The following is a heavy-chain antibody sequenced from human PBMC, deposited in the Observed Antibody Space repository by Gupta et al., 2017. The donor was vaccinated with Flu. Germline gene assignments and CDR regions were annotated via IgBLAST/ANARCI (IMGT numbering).Heavy chain of an antibody. J-gene: IGHJ6*03. CDR3: ARSGYCSSTSCYRCDYYYYMDV. D-gene: IGHD2-2*01. V-gene: IGHV3-64*01. Sequence: QAPGKGLEYVSAISSNGGSTYYANSVKGRFTISRDNSKNTLYLQMGSLRAEDMAVYYCARSGYCSSTSCYRCDYYYYMDVWGKGTTVTVSS. CDR2: ISSNGGST.